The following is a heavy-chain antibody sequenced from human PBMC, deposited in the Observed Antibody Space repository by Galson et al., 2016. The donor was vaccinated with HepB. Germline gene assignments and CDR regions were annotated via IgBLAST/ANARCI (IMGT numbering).Heavy chain of an antibody. J-gene: IGHJ4*02. D-gene: IGHD1-26*01. CDR3: ARGWVDY. V-gene: IGHV1-3*01. Sequence: SVKVSCKASGYPFTKFAMHWVRQAPGQRLEWMGWINAGSGNTKYSQKIQGRVTITRDTSASTAYMELSSLRAEDTAGYYYARGWVDYWGQGTLVTVPS. CDR1: GYPFTKFA. CDR2: INAGSGNT.